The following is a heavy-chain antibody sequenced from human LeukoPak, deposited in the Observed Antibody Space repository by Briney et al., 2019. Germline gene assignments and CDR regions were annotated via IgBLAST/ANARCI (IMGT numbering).Heavy chain of an antibody. CDR2: IYHSGRT. CDR3: ARKSGNFDY. V-gene: IGHV4-30-2*01. J-gene: IGHJ4*02. D-gene: IGHD1-26*01. Sequence: SETLSLTCTVSGGSISSGGYYWSWIRQPPGKGLEWIGYIYHSGRTYYNPSLKSRVTISVDRSKNQFSLKLSSVTAADTAVYYCARKSGNFDYWGQGTLVTVSS. CDR1: GGSISSGGYY.